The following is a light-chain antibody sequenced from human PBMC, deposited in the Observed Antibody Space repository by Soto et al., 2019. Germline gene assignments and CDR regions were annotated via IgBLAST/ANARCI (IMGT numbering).Light chain of an antibody. CDR2: DAS. Sequence: EIVLTQSPDTLSLSPGERATLSCRASQSVRNNYLAWYQQKTGQAPRFLIYDASSRATGIPDRFSDSGSGTGFTLTISGLEPEDFAVYYCQQYGSSPLTCGGGTKVEIK. CDR1: QSVRNNY. J-gene: IGKJ4*01. V-gene: IGKV3-20*01. CDR3: QQYGSSPLT.